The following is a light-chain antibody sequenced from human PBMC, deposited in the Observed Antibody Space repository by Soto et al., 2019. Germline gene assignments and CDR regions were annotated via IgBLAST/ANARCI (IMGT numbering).Light chain of an antibody. CDR2: DVA. J-gene: IGLJ2*01. V-gene: IGLV2-14*03. CDR3: TSFTPSSALVL. Sequence: QSALTQPASVSASPGQSITISCTGTSSDVGGSNFVSWYQQHPGKPPKLIIYDVATRPSGVSNRFSGSKSGNTASLTVSGLQAEDEADYFCTSFTPSSALVLFGGGTKLTVL. CDR1: SSDVGGSNF.